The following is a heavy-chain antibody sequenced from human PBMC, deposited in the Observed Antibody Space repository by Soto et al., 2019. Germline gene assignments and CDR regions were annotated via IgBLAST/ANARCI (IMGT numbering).Heavy chain of an antibody. J-gene: IGHJ4*02. CDR3: ARHRPPHSRVRGVLDY. Sequence: QLQLQESGPGLVKPSETLSLTCTVSGGSISSSSYYWGWIRQPPGKGLEWIGSIYYSGSTYYNPSPKSRVTISVDRSKTQVPLNLSSVTSADTAVYYCARHRPPHSRVRGVLDYWCQGTVVTVSS. D-gene: IGHD3-10*01. V-gene: IGHV4-39*01. CDR1: GGSISSSSYY. CDR2: IYYSGST.